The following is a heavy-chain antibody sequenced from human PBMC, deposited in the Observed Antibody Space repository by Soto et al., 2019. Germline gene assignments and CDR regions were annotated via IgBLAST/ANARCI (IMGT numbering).Heavy chain of an antibody. CDR1: GFTFSSYG. CDR3: AKRSRYDSSGYGSADF. CDR2: IYDGSNK. J-gene: IGHJ4*02. V-gene: IGHV3-30*18. D-gene: IGHD3-22*01. Sequence: QVQLVESGGGVVQPGRSLRLSCEASGFTFSSYGMHWVRQAPGKGLEWVAVIYDGSNKFYADSVKGRFTISRDNSKNTLYLQMNSLRAEDTAVYYCAKRSRYDSSGYGSADFWGQGTLVTVSS.